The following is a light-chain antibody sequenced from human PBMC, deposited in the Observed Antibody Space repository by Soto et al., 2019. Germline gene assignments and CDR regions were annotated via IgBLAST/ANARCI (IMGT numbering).Light chain of an antibody. CDR3: QQDGSSPPLT. CDR2: GAS. J-gene: IGKJ4*01. Sequence: EFVLTQSPGTLSLSPGERATLSCRASQSVSSSFLAWYQQKPGQAPRILIYGASTRATGIPDRLSGSGSGTDFTLTISRLEPEDFAVYDCQQDGSSPPLTFGGGTKVEIK. CDR1: QSVSSSF. V-gene: IGKV3-20*01.